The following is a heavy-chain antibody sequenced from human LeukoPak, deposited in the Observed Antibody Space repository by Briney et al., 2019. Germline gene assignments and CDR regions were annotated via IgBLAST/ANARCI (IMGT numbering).Heavy chain of an antibody. V-gene: IGHV3-23*01. CDR3: AKDRRGYCSSTSCYEVY. J-gene: IGHJ4*02. Sequence: PGGSLRLSCAASGFTFSSYAMSWVRQAPGKGLEWVSAISGSGGSTYYADSVKGRFTISRDNSKNTLYLQMSSLRAEDTAVYYCAKDRRGYCSSTSCYEVYWGQGTLVTVSS. D-gene: IGHD2-2*01. CDR1: GFTFSSYA. CDR2: ISGSGGST.